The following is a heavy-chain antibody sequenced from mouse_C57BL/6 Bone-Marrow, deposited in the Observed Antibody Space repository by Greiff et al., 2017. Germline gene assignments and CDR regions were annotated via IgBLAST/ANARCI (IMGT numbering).Heavy chain of an antibody. CDR2: IYPSNGST. D-gene: IGHD1-1*01. J-gene: IGHJ4*01. V-gene: IGHV1-26*01. Sequence: VQLQQSGPELVKPGASVKLSCKASGYTFTDYYMNWVKQSPGKGLEWIGGIYPSNGSTRYNQKFKGKATLTADKSSSTAYMELRSLTSEDSAVYYCADYYDSSTGAMDYWGQGTSVTVSS. CDR3: ADYYDSSTGAMDY. CDR1: GYTFTDYY.